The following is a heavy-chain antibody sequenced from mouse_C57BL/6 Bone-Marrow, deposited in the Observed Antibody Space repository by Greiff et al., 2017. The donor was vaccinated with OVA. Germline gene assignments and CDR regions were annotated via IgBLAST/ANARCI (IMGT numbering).Heavy chain of an antibody. CDR1: GYTFTSYW. V-gene: IGHV1-7*01. CDR2: INPSSGDT. J-gene: IGHJ1*03. Sequence: VQLQQSGAELAKPGASVKLSCKASGYTFTSYWMHWVKQRPGQGLEWIGDINPSSGDTKYNQKFKDKATLTADKSSSTAYLQLRCLTSEDSAVYYCARRDYGYDGYFDDWGTGTTVTVSS. CDR3: ARRDYGYDGYFDD. D-gene: IGHD2-2*01.